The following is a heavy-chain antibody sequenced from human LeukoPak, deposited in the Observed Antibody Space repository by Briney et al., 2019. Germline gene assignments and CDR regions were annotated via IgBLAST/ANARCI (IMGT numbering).Heavy chain of an antibody. CDR3: ARRGHSGYDFWFEP. V-gene: IGHV3-48*04. CDR2: ISSSSSTI. CDR1: GFNSRYYS. Sequence: GSPLRLCGAASGFNSRYYSMNSVRQAKEKGLEWFSYISSSSSTIYYADSVKGRFTISRDNAKNSLYLQMNSLRAEDTAVYYCARRGHSGYDFWFEPWGQGTLVTVSS. J-gene: IGHJ5*02. D-gene: IGHD5-12*01.